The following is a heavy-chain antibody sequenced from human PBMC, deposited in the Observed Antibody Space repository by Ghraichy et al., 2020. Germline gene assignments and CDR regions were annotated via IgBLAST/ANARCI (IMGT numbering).Heavy chain of an antibody. CDR3: AHQQTYYYGSGFDY. CDR1: GFSLSTSGVG. V-gene: IGHV2-5*02. D-gene: IGHD3-10*01. J-gene: IGHJ4*02. Sequence: SGPTLVKPTQTLTLTCTFSGFSLSTSGVGVGWIRQPPGKALEWLALIYWDDDKRYSPSLKSRLTITKDTSKNQVVLTMTNMDPVDTATYYCAHQQTYYYGSGFDYWGQGTLVTVSS. CDR2: IYWDDDK.